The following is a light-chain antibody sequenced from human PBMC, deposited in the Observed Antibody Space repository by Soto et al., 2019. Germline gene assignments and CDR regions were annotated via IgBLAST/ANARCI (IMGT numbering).Light chain of an antibody. V-gene: IGKV1-8*01. CDR1: QGISSY. CDR2: AAS. CDR3: QQYYSYPPA. Sequence: AIRMTQSPSTFSASTGDRVTITCRASQGISSYLAWYQQKPGKAPKLLIYAASTSQSGVPSRFSGSGSGTDFTLTISCLQSEDFATYYCQQYYSYPPAFGPGTKVDIK. J-gene: IGKJ3*01.